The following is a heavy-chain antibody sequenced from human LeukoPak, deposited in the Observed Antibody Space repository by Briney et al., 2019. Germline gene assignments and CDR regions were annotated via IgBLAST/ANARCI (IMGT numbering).Heavy chain of an antibody. J-gene: IGHJ4*02. V-gene: IGHV1-18*01. CDR1: GYTFTTCD. Sequence: ASVKVSCKASGYTFTTCDISWARQAPGQGLEWMGWISTYNGNTNYAQKVQGRVTMTTDTSTSTAYMELRSLRSDDTAVYFCARAPAVDYTSLGDYWGQGTLVTVSS. CDR3: ARAPAVDYTSLGDY. D-gene: IGHD4-11*01. CDR2: ISTYNGNT.